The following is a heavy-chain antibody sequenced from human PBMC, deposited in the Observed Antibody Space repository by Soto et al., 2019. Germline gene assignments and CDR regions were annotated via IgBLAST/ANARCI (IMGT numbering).Heavy chain of an antibody. J-gene: IGHJ6*02. CDR3: ARDHVAGDVPAAMSPYYYYGMDV. D-gene: IGHD2-2*01. Sequence: GGSLRLSCAASGFTFISYAMHWVRQAPGKGLEWVAVISYDGSNKYYADSVKGRFTISRDNSKNTLYLQMNSLRAEDTAVYYCARDHVAGDVPAAMSPYYYYGMDVWGQGTTVTVSS. V-gene: IGHV3-30-3*01. CDR1: GFTFISYA. CDR2: ISYDGSNK.